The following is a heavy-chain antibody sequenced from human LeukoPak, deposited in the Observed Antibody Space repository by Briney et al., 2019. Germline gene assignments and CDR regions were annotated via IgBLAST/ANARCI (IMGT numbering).Heavy chain of an antibody. Sequence: LSETLSLTCAVYGGSFSGYYWSWIRQPPGKGLEWIGEINHSGSTNYNPSLKSRVTISVDTSKNQFSLKLSSVTAADTAVYYCARVMVRGVIILKISHFDYWGQGTLVTVSS. D-gene: IGHD3-10*01. V-gene: IGHV4-34*01. J-gene: IGHJ4*02. CDR2: INHSGST. CDR3: ARVMVRGVIILKISHFDY. CDR1: GGSFSGYY.